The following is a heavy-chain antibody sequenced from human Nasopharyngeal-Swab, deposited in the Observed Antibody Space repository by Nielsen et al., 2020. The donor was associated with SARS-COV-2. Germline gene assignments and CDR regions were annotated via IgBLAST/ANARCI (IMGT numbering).Heavy chain of an antibody. CDR2: ISWNSGSI. V-gene: IGHV3-9*01. CDR1: GCTFDDYA. J-gene: IGHJ6*02. D-gene: IGHD2-8*01. CDR3: AGNMVLDV. Sequence: SPKISCAASGCTFDDYAMHWVRQAPGKGLGWVSGISWNSGSIGYADSVKGRFTISRDNAKNSLYLQMNSLRAEDTALYYCAGNMVLDVWGQGTTVTVSS.